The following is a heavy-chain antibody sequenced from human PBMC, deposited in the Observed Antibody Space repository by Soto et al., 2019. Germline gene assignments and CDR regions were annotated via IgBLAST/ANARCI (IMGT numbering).Heavy chain of an antibody. V-gene: IGHV4-30-2*01. Sequence: QLQLQESGSGLVKPSQTLSLTCAVSGGSISSGGYSWSWIRQPPGKGLEWIGYIYHSGSTNYNPSLKSRVTISVDTSKNQFSLKLSSVTAADTAVYYCARAHITQTTVTTLNAFDIWGQGTMVTVSS. CDR3: ARAHITQTTVTTLNAFDI. CDR1: GGSISSGGYS. D-gene: IGHD4-17*01. CDR2: IYHSGST. J-gene: IGHJ3*02.